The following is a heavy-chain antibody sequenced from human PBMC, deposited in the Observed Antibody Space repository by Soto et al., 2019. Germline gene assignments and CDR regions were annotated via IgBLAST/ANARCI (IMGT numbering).Heavy chain of an antibody. J-gene: IGHJ4*02. Sequence: PGGSLRLSCAASGFTLSSYWMHWLRQAPGKGLVWASRINSDGSSTSYADSVKGRFTTSRDNAKNTLYLQMNSLRVEDTAVYYCARQLDSSSWGTFGYWGQGTLVTVSS. D-gene: IGHD6-13*01. CDR3: ARQLDSSSWGTFGY. CDR1: GFTLSSYW. CDR2: INSDGSST. V-gene: IGHV3-74*01.